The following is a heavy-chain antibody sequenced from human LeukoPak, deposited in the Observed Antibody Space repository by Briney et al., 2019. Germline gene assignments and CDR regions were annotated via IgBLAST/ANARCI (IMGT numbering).Heavy chain of an antibody. V-gene: IGHV4-4*07. J-gene: IGHJ5*02. CDR1: GGSLSSYY. CDR3: ARESGWLRWSWFDP. CDR2: IYTSGST. D-gene: IGHD5-12*01. Sequence: PSETLSLTCTVSGGSLSSYYWSWIRQPAGKGLEWIGRIYTSGSTNYNPSLKSRVTMSVDTSKNQFSLKLSSVTAADTAVYYCARESGWLRWSWFDPWGQGTLVTVSS.